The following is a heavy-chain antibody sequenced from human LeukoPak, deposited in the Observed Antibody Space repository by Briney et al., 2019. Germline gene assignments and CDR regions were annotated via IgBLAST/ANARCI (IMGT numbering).Heavy chain of an antibody. V-gene: IGHV3-66*01. CDR3: ARDRILTGYDRGADY. Sequence: GGSLRLSCAASGFTVSSNYTSWVRQAPGKGLEWVSVIYSGGSTYYADSVKGRFTISRDNAKNSLYLQMNSLRAEDTAVYYCARDRILTGYDRGADYWGQGTLVTVSS. CDR1: GFTVSSNY. J-gene: IGHJ4*02. CDR2: IYSGGST. D-gene: IGHD3-9*01.